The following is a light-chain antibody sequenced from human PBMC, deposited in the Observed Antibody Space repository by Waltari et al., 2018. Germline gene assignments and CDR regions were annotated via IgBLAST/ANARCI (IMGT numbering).Light chain of an antibody. J-gene: IGKJ4*01. CDR1: ESVLYSSNNKNH. Sequence: DIVMTQSPESLAVSLGERAPISCKTSESVLYSSNNKNHLAWYPQKTGQPPRLLLYWASTRESGVPDRFIGSGSETDFTLTVTSLQAEDVAVYYCQQYYNTPLTFGGGTKVGVK. CDR2: WAS. CDR3: QQYYNTPLT. V-gene: IGKV4-1*01.